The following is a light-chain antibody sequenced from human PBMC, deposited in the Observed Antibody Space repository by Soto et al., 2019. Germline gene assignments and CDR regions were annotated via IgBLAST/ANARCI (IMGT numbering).Light chain of an antibody. CDR1: SSDVGGYNY. CDR2: DVS. J-gene: IGLJ1*01. Sequence: QSVLTQPASVSGSPGQSITITCNGTSSDVGGYNYVSWYQQHPGKAPKLMIYDVSNRPSGVSNRFSGSKSGNTASLTISGLQAEDEADYYCSSYTSSSTPYVFGTGNKVTVL. V-gene: IGLV2-14*01. CDR3: SSYTSSSTPYV.